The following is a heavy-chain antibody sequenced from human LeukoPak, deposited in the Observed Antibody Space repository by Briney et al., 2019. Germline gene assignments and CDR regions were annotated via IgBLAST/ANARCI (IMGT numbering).Heavy chain of an antibody. D-gene: IGHD3-16*01. Sequence: QPGGSLRLSCAAPGFTFSSQWMSWVRQAPGKGLEWVANIKEDGSEKSYVDSVKGRFTISRDNAKNSLYLQMNSLRAEDTAVYYCARAFSWGQGTLVTVSS. V-gene: IGHV3-7*01. CDR1: GFTFSSQW. J-gene: IGHJ5*02. CDR2: IKEDGSEK. CDR3: ARAFS.